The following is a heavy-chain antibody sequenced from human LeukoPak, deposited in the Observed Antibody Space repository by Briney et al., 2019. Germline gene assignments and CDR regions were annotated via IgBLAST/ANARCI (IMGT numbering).Heavy chain of an antibody. D-gene: IGHD5-12*01. V-gene: IGHV3-21*01. CDR2: ISTSSYYI. Sequence: GGTLRLSCAASGFTFSSYSMNWVRQPPGKALEWVSSISTSSYYIYYADSMKGRFTISRDNAKNSLSLQVNSLRAEDTAVYYCARGRHTVATSSIDYWGQGTLVTVSS. J-gene: IGHJ4*02. CDR3: ARGRHTVATSSIDY. CDR1: GFTFSSYS.